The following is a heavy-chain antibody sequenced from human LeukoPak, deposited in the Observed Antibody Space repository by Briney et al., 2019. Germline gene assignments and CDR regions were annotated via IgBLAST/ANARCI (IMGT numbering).Heavy chain of an antibody. CDR3: TTDLNQRLKWFGNPLDH. J-gene: IGHJ4*02. Sequence: GGSLRLSCVASGFSFSYAWMSWVRQAPGKGLQWVGHIRSETDGATTDYAAAVQGRFTISRDDSKKMLYLEMNSLKTEDTAVYYCTTDLNQRLKWFGNPLDHRGQGTPVTVSS. CDR2: IRSETDGATT. D-gene: IGHD3-10*01. CDR1: GFSFSYAW. V-gene: IGHV3-15*01.